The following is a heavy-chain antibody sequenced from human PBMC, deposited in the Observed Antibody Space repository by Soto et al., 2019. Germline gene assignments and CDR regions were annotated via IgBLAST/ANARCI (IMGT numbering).Heavy chain of an antibody. CDR1: GGSISSGDYY. V-gene: IGHV4-30-4*01. CDR3: ARDLGGYDSSGYYSPYFDY. D-gene: IGHD3-22*01. CDR2: IYYSGST. J-gene: IGHJ4*02. Sequence: SETLSLTCTVSGGSISSGDYYWSWIRQPPGKGLEWIGYIYYSGSTYYNPSLKSRVTISVDTSKNQFSLKLSSVSAADTAVYYCARDLGGYDSSGYYSPYFDYWGQGTLVTVSS.